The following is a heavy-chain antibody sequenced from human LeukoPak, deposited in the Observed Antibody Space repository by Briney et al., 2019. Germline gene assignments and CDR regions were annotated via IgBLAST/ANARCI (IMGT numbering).Heavy chain of an antibody. J-gene: IGHJ4*02. V-gene: IGHV1-2*02. CDR3: ARDDNFQFDS. Sequence: GASVKVSCKASGYTFTAYYMHWVRQAPGQGLEWMGWINPNTGGTNYAQKFQGRVTMTRDTSISTAYMELSWLRSDDTAVYYCARDDNFQFDSWGQGTLVTVSS. CDR2: INPNTGGT. D-gene: IGHD1-1*01. CDR1: GYTFTAYY.